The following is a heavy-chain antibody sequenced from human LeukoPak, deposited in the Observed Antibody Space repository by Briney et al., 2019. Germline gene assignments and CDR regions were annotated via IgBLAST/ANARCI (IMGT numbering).Heavy chain of an antibody. CDR2: ISSSGSGT. D-gene: IGHD3-10*01. CDR1: GFTFSSYA. CDR3: VKVRSGTLYYFDY. J-gene: IGHJ4*02. Sequence: GGSLRLSCAASGFTFSSYAMSWVRQPPGKGLEWVSTISSSGSGTYYADSVKGRFTISRDTSKHTPYMQMNSLRAEDTAVYYCVKVRSGTLYYFDYWGQGTLVTVSS. V-gene: IGHV3-23*01.